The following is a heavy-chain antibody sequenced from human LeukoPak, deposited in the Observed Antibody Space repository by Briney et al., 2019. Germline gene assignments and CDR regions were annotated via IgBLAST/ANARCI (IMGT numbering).Heavy chain of an antibody. D-gene: IGHD3-16*01. V-gene: IGHV3-30*18. CDR2: ISYDGSNK. J-gene: IGHJ3*02. Sequence: HPGGSLRLSCAASGFTFSSYGMHWVRQAPGKGLEWVAVISYDGSNKYYADSVKGRFTISRDNSKNTLYLQMNSLRAEDTAVYYCAKVLGGVIGTAFDIWGQGTMVTVSS. CDR1: GFTFSSYG. CDR3: AKVLGGVIGTAFDI.